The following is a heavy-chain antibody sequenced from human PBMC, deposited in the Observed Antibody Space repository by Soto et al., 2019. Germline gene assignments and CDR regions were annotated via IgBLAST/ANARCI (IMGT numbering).Heavy chain of an antibody. CDR3: ARAVVRGDFDY. CDR1: GGSISSGGYY. V-gene: IGHV4-31*03. D-gene: IGHD3-10*01. CDR2: IYYSGST. J-gene: IGHJ4*02. Sequence: QVQLQESGPGLVKPSQTLSLTCTVSGGSISSGGYYWSWIRQHPGKGLEWMGYIYYSGSTYYNPSLQSRVTISVEKSKNQFSLKLSSVTAADTAVYYCARAVVRGDFDYWGQGTLVTVSS.